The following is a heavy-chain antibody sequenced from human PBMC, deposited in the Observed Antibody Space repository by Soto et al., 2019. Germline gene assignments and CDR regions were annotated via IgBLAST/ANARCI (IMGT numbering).Heavy chain of an antibody. D-gene: IGHD4-17*01. CDR1: GGTISSYY. CDR2: IYYSGST. CDR3: ARAAAQLDYGDRNYYYYYYMDV. V-gene: IGHV4-59*01. Sequence: SETLSLTSPVSGGTISSYYWSWIRQPPGKGLEWIGYIYYSGSTNYNPSLKSRVTISVDTSKNQFSLKLSSVTAADTAVYYCARAAAQLDYGDRNYYYYYYMDVWGKGTTVTVSS. J-gene: IGHJ6*03.